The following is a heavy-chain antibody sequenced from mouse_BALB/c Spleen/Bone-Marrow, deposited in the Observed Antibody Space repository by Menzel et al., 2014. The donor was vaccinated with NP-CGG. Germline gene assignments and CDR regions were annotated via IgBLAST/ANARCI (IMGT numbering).Heavy chain of an antibody. V-gene: IGHV1S29*02. CDR3: AREGGHYDAMDY. Sequence: VQLQQSGPELVNPGASIKISCKASGYTFIDYNIHWVKQSHGKSLEWIGYIYPYNGATGYNQKFNIKATLTVDKSSSTAYMELRSLTSEDSTVYYCAREGGHYDAMDYWGQGTSVTVSS. CDR1: GYTFIDYN. J-gene: IGHJ4*01. CDR2: IYPYNGAT. D-gene: IGHD1-2*01.